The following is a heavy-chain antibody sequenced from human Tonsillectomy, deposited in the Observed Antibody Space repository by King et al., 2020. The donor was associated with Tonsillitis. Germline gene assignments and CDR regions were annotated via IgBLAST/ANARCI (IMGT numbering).Heavy chain of an antibody. D-gene: IGHD3-22*01. Sequence: GQLVQSGAEVKKPGASVKVSCKASGYTFTSYGISWVRQAPGQGLEWVGWLSAYNENTNYAQKLQGSDTMTTDTSTSTAYMEQRSRRSDDTAVYYCARDGEDYYGSSGYNCWRRGTLITVSS. V-gene: IGHV1-18*04. CDR1: GYTFTSYG. J-gene: IGHJ4*02. CDR3: ARDGEDYYGSSGYNC. CDR2: LSAYNENT.